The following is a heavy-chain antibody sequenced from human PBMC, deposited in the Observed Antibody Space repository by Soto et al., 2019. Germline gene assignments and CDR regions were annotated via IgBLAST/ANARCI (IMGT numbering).Heavy chain of an antibody. V-gene: IGHV1-69*01. CDR1: GGTFSSYA. D-gene: IGHD3-22*01. Sequence: QVQLVQSGAEVKKPGSSVKVSCKASGGTFSSYAISWVRQAPGQGLEWMGGIIPIFGTANYAQKFQGRVTITADESKSTAYMGLSSLRSEDTAVYYCARGYYYDSSGRNYYYYYGMDVWGQVTTVTVSS. J-gene: IGHJ6*02. CDR2: IIPIFGTA. CDR3: ARGYYYDSSGRNYYYYYGMDV.